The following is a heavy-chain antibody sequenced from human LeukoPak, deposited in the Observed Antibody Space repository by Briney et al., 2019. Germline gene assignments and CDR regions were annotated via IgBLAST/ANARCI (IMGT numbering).Heavy chain of an antibody. CDR2: ISSSGNTI. CDR3: AKGLYDILSGQRQPRDAFDI. V-gene: IGHV3-11*04. CDR1: GFTFSDYY. J-gene: IGHJ3*02. Sequence: GGSLRLSCAASGFTFSDYYMNWIRQAPGKGLEWVSYISSSGNTIYYADSVKGRFTISRDNAKNSLFLQMNSLRAEDTAVYYCAKGLYDILSGQRQPRDAFDIWGQGTMVTVSS. D-gene: IGHD3-9*01.